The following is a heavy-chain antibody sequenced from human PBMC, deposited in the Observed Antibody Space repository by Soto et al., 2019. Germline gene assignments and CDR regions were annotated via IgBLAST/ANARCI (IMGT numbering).Heavy chain of an antibody. CDR3: AKAPLRFLEWLPDY. V-gene: IGHV3-23*01. CDR1: GFTFNNYA. CDR2: ITSSGAA. Sequence: GGSLRLSCEASGFTFNNYAIAWVRQAPGEGLEWVSGITSSGAAYYADSVKGRFTISRDNSKNTLYLQMSSLRAEDTAVYYCAKAPLRFLEWLPDYWGQGTLVTVSS. D-gene: IGHD3-3*01. J-gene: IGHJ4*02.